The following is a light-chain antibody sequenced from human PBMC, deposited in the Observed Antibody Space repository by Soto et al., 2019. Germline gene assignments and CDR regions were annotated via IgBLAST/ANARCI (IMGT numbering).Light chain of an antibody. V-gene: IGLV7-46*01. J-gene: IGLJ3*02. CDR1: TGAVTSGNY. CDR3: LLSYSGTNWV. Sequence: QAVVTQEPSLTVSPGGPVTLTGGSSTGAVTSGNYPYWFQKKPGQAPRTLIYDTTNKQSWTPARFSGSLLGGKAALTLAGAQTDDEADYYCLLSYSGTNWVFGGGTQLTVL. CDR2: DTT.